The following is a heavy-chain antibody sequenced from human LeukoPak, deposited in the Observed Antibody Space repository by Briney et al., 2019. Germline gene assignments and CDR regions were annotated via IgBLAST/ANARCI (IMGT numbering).Heavy chain of an antibody. V-gene: IGHV3-23*01. CDR2: ISGSGGST. CDR1: GFTFSSYA. CDR3: AKGRDYGDTKDAFDI. Sequence: PGGSLRLSCAASGFTFSSYAMSWVRQAPGKGLEWVSAISGSGGSTYYADSVKGRFTISRDNSKNTLYLQMHSLRAEDTAVYYCAKGRDYGDTKDAFDIWGQGTMVTVSS. J-gene: IGHJ3*02. D-gene: IGHD4-17*01.